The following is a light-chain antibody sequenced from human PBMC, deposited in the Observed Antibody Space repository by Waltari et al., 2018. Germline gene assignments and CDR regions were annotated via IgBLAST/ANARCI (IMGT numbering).Light chain of an antibody. V-gene: IGLV4-69*01. CDR3: QTGGHGTWV. J-gene: IGLJ3*02. CDR1: SGHSSNV. CDR2: VNSDGGH. Sequence: QLVLTQSPSASASLGASVKLTCTLSSGHSSNVVAWLQQRPEKGPRYLMKVNSDGGHTKGDGIPDRFSGSSSGAERYLTISSLQSEDEADYFCQTGGHGTWVFGGGTKLTVL.